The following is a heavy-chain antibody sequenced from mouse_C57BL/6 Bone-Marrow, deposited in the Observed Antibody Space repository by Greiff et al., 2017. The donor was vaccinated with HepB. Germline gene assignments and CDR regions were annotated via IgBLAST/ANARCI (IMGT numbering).Heavy chain of an antibody. D-gene: IGHD1-1*02. Sequence: EVMLVESGGGLVKPGGSLKLSCAASGFTFSDYGMHWVRQAPEKGLEWVAYISSGSSTIYYADTVKGRFTISRDNAKNTLFLQMTSLRSEDTAMYDCARCYLGGSYWYFDVWGTGTTVTVSS. CDR3: ARCYLGGSYWYFDV. CDR2: ISSGSSTI. J-gene: IGHJ1*03. CDR1: GFTFSDYG. V-gene: IGHV5-17*01.